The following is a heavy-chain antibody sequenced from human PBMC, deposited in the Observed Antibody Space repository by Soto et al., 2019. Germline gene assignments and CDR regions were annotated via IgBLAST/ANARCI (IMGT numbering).Heavy chain of an antibody. CDR1: GGSISSYY. CDR2: IYTSGST. V-gene: IGHV4-4*07. CDR3: ARAFDSSSWYYYYGMDV. J-gene: IGHJ6*02. D-gene: IGHD6-13*01. Sequence: SETLSLTCTVSGGSISSYYWSWIRQPAGKGLEWIGRIYTSGSTNYNPSLKSRVTMSVDTSKNQFPLKLSSVTAADTAVYYCARAFDSSSWYYYYGMDVWGQGTTVTVSS.